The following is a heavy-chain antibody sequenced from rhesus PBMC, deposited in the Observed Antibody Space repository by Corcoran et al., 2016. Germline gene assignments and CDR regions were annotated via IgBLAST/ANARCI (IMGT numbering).Heavy chain of an antibody. J-gene: IGHJ4*01. D-gene: IGHD3-28*01. Sequence: QVQLQESGPGLVKPSETLSLTCAVSGGSISSSNWWSWIRQPPGKGLGWIGFISCSSGSTYYNPSRKSRVTISTDPSKNQFSLKLSSVTAADTAVYYCAGGYDSGYYIFDYWGQGVLVTVSS. CDR3: AGGYDSGYYIFDY. CDR2: ISCSSGST. V-gene: IGHV4-65*01. CDR1: GGSISSSNW.